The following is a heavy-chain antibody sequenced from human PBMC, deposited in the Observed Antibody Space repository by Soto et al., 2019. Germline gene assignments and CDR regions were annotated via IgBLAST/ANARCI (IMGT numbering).Heavy chain of an antibody. J-gene: IGHJ4*02. D-gene: IGHD3-16*02. CDR2: ISYDGSNS. V-gene: IGHV3-30*18. Sequence: QVQLVESGGGVVQPGRSLRLSCAASRFSFRGYGMHWVRQAPGKGLEWVAVISYDGSNSYYADSVKGRFTISRDNSNNALYLQMSSLPPEDKGVYLCANDHRKGRSRVDYWGQGTLVTVSS. CDR3: ANDHRKGRSRVDY. CDR1: RFSFRGYG.